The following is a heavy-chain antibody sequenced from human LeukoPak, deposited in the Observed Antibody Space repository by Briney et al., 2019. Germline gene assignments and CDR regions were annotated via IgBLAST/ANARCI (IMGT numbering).Heavy chain of an antibody. D-gene: IGHD4-23*01. V-gene: IGHV4-59*01. CDR2: IYYSGST. J-gene: IGHJ1*01. CDR1: GGSLSTFY. CDR3: ARAPGGNAANFQH. Sequence: PLETLSLTRTVSGGSLSTFYWNWVRQPPRKGLGWVWYIYYSGSTNYNPSLKSRVTISVDTSKNHFSLKLSSVTAADTAVYYCARAPGGNAANFQHWGQGTLVTVSS.